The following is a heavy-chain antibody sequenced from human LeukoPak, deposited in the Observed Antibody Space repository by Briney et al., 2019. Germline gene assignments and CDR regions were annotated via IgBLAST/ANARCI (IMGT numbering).Heavy chain of an antibody. Sequence: LETLSLTCAVYGGSFSGYYWSWIRQPPGKGLEWIGEINHSGSTNYNPSLKSRVTISVDTSKNQFSLKLSSVTAADTAVYYCARGLGDIVVVPAAIDYWGQGTLVTVSS. V-gene: IGHV4-34*01. CDR3: ARGLGDIVVVPAAIDY. CDR1: GGSFSGYY. D-gene: IGHD2-2*01. J-gene: IGHJ4*02. CDR2: INHSGST.